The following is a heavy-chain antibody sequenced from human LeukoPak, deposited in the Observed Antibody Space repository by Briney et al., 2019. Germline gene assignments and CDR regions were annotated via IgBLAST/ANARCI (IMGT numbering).Heavy chain of an antibody. D-gene: IGHD3-10*01. CDR3: ARGLELLWFGELSS. J-gene: IGHJ5*02. Sequence: ASVKVSCKASGYTFTSYDINWVRQATGQGLEWMGWMNPNSGNTGYAQKFQGRVTITRNTSISTAYMELSSLRSEDTAVYYCARGLELLWFGELSSWGQGTLVTVSS. CDR2: MNPNSGNT. CDR1: GYTFTSYD. V-gene: IGHV1-8*03.